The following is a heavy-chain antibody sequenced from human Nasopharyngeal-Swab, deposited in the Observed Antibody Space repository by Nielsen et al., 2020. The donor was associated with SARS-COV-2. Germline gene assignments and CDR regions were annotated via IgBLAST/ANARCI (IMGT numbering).Heavy chain of an antibody. CDR3: ARDEAMVRGVIVFDY. CDR2: ISSSSSYI. J-gene: IGHJ4*02. Sequence: WIRQPPGKGLEWVSSISSSSSYIYYADSVKGRFTISRDNAKNSLYLQMNNLRAEDTAVYYCARDEAMVRGVIVFDYWGQGTLVTVSS. V-gene: IGHV3-21*01. D-gene: IGHD3-10*01.